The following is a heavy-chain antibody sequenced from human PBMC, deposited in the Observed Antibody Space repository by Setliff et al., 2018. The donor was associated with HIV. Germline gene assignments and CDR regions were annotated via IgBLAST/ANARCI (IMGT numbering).Heavy chain of an antibody. CDR1: GGTFSSYA. CDR3: ASTAINGYGSLWDYYDYMDV. V-gene: IGHV1-69*10. J-gene: IGHJ6*03. D-gene: IGHD3-10*01. Sequence: SVKVSCKASGGTFSSYAISWVRQAPGQGLGWMGGIIPILGIATYAQKFQDRVTITTDESTSTAYMELSSLRSVDTAVYYCASTAINGYGSLWDYYDYMDVWGKGTTVTVSS. CDR2: IIPILGIA.